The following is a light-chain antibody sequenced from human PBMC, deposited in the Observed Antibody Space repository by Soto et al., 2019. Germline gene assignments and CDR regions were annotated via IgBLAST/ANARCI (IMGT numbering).Light chain of an antibody. CDR1: QSITND. CDR3: QQSYSTPWT. Sequence: DIQMTQSPSSLSASVGDSVTITCRASQSITNDLNWYQQKPGKAPKLLIYAASSLQSGVPSRFSGSESGTDFTLSISSLQPEEFATYYCQQSYSTPWTVGQGTKVEIK. V-gene: IGKV1-39*01. CDR2: AAS. J-gene: IGKJ1*01.